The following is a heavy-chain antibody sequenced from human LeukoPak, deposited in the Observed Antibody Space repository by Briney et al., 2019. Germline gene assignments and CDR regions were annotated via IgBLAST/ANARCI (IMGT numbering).Heavy chain of an antibody. V-gene: IGHV4-59*01. D-gene: IGHD3-22*01. CDR1: GGSISSYY. J-gene: IGHJ4*02. CDR3: ARDLDYYDSSGFGY. CDR2: IYYSGST. Sequence: PSETLSLTCTVSGGSISSYYWSWIRQPPGKGLEWLGYIYYSGSTNYNPSLKSRVTISVDTSKNQFSLKLSSVTAADTAVYYCARDLDYYDSSGFGYWGQGTLVTVSS.